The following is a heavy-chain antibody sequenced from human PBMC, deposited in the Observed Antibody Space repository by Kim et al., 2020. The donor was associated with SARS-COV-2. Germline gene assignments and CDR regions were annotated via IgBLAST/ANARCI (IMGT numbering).Heavy chain of an antibody. V-gene: IGHV3-33*06. CDR3: ANFES. Sequence: SDRSNNTSADSVKGRFTISRDNSKNMLFFQMDSLRAEDTAVYYCANFESWGQGTLVTVSS. J-gene: IGHJ4*02. CDR2: SDRSNN.